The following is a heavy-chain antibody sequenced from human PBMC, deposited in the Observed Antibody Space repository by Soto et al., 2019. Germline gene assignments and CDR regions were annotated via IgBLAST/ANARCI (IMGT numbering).Heavy chain of an antibody. CDR2: IIPILGIA. Sequence: QVQLVQSGAEVKKPGSSVKVSCKASGGTFSSYTISWVRQAPGQGLEWMGRIIPILGIANYAQKFQGRVTITADKSTSTAYMELSSLRSVDTAVYYSAAADYFDYWGQGTLVTVSS. CDR3: AAADYFDY. J-gene: IGHJ4*02. CDR1: GGTFSSYT. V-gene: IGHV1-69*02.